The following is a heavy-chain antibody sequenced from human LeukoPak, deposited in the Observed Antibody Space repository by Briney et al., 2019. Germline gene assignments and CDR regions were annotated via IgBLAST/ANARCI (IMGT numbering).Heavy chain of an antibody. J-gene: IGHJ3*02. CDR1: GFTFSKYW. Sequence: GGSLRLSCAASGFTFSKYWMSWVRQAPGKGLESVAHIKQDGSEKYYVESVKGRFTISRDNAKNSLYLQMNSLEVEDTAVYFCARGHNSFDIWGQGTMVTVSS. CDR2: IKQDGSEK. CDR3: ARGHNSFDI. D-gene: IGHD2/OR15-2a*01. V-gene: IGHV3-7*03.